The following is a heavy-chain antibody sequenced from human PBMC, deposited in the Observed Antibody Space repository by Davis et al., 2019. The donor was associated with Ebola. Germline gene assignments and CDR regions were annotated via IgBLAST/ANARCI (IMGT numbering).Heavy chain of an antibody. D-gene: IGHD2-15*01. J-gene: IGHJ6*02. CDR1: GCSFSSGGYY. V-gene: IGHV4-31*03. CDR3: ARWYCSGGSCKGMDV. CDR2: IYYSGRT. Sequence: TLSLTCTVSGCSFSSGGYYWSWIRQHPGKGLEWIGYIYYSGRTYYNPSLKSRVTISVDTSKNKFSLKVSSVTAADTAVYYCARWYCSGGSCKGMDVWGQGTTVTVSS.